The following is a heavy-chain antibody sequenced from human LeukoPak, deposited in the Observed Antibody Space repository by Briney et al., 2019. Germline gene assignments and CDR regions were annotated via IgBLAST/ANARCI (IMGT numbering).Heavy chain of an antibody. CDR2: IYPGDSDT. CDR3: ATLKGSKPNYYFDY. J-gene: IGHJ4*02. Sequence: GESLKISCETSGYRFTDYWIGWVRQMPGKGLEWMGIIYPGDSDTRYSPSFQGQVTISADKSIGTAYLHWGGLKASDTAMYFCATLKGSKPNYYFDYWGQGTLVTVSS. CDR1: GYRFTDYW. V-gene: IGHV5-51*01. D-gene: IGHD2-2*01.